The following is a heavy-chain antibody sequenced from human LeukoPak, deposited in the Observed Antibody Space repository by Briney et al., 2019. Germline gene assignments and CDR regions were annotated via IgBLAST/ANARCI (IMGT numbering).Heavy chain of an antibody. D-gene: IGHD3-10*01. CDR1: GFTFSSYW. CDR2: IKSDGSST. Sequence: PGGSLRLSCAVSGFTFSSYWMHWVRQAPGKGLVWVSRIKSDGSSTSYADSVKGRLTISRDNAKNTLYLQMNSLRAEDTAVYHCARDIRWYGSGSEGAFDIWGQGTMVTVSS. J-gene: IGHJ3*02. CDR3: ARDIRWYGSGSEGAFDI. V-gene: IGHV3-74*01.